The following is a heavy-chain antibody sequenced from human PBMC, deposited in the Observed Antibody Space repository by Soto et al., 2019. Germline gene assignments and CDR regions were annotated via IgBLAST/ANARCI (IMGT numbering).Heavy chain of an antibody. V-gene: IGHV3-23*01. J-gene: IGHJ6*02. CDR1: GFTFSSYA. CDR2: ISGSGGST. Sequence: GGSLRLSCAASGFTFSSYAMSWVRQAPGKGLEWVSAISGSGGSTYYADSVKGRFTISRDNSKNTLYLQMNSLRAEDTAVYYCAKANLETSSGYLNYYYGMDVWGQGTTVTVSS. CDR3: AKANLETSSGYLNYYYGMDV. D-gene: IGHD3-22*01.